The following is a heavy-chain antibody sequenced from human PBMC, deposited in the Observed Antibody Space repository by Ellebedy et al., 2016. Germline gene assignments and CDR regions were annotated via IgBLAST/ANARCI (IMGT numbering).Heavy chain of an antibody. CDR2: IWSDGTHT. D-gene: IGHD6-19*01. V-gene: IGHV3-33*01. Sequence: GESLKISXAASGFSFNSHGMHWVRQAPGKGLEWVASIWSDGTHTYYPDSVKGRFTISRDNSKNTVYVQMNSLRAEDTAVYYCAREVSSGWYYFDNWGQGTLVTVSS. J-gene: IGHJ4*02. CDR3: AREVSSGWYYFDN. CDR1: GFSFNSHG.